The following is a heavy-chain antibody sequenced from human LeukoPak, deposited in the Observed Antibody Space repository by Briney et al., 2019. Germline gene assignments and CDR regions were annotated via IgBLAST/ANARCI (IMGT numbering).Heavy chain of an antibody. D-gene: IGHD5-12*01. CDR3: AKYSGYEYYYHYYMDV. CDR1: GFTFSGSA. V-gene: IGHV3-73*01. Sequence: GGSLRLSCAASGFTFSGSALHWVRQASGKGLEWIGRIRSKTNNYATTYAASVTGRFTISRDDAENTAYLQMNSLKTEDTAVYYCAKYSGYEYYYHYYMDVWGKGTTVTISS. CDR2: IRSKTNNYAT. J-gene: IGHJ6*03.